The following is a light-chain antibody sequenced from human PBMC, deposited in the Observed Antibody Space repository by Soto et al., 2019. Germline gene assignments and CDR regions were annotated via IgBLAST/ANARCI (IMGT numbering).Light chain of an antibody. CDR3: MXXXSXADVV. CDR2: YYSDSDK. Sequence: QTVLTQPPSSSASPGESARLTCTLPSDINVGSYNIYWYQQKPGSPPRYLLYYYSDSDKGQGSGVPSRFSGSKDASANTGIXLIXGXQSXXXADYXXMXXXSXADVVFGGGTKLTVL. J-gene: IGLJ2*01. CDR1: SDINVGSYN. V-gene: IGLV5-37*01.